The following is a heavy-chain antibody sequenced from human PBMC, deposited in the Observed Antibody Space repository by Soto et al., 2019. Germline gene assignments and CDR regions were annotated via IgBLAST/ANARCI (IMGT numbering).Heavy chain of an antibody. V-gene: IGHV3-30-3*01. CDR1: GSGFSALA. CDR3: ATGAAYYYDTRRY. D-gene: IGHD3-22*01. CDR2: VFNDESTI. Sequence: QVQLVESGGGVVQPGRSLRLSCTASGSGFSALAMHWIRQPPGKGLEWVAVVFNDESTIYYADSVKGRFTISRDNSRNTLYVQMNSLRLEDTDLYYCATGAAYYYDTRRYWGRGTLVTVSS. J-gene: IGHJ4*02.